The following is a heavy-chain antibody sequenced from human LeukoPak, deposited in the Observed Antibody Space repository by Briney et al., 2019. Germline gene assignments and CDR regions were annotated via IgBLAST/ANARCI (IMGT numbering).Heavy chain of an antibody. Sequence: GGSLRLSCAASGFTFSSYAMSWVRQAPGKGLEWVSAISGSGGSTYYADSVKGRFTISRDNSKNTLYLQMNSLRAEDTAVYYCAKGRGNYDILTGYYLGYRGQGTLVTVSS. J-gene: IGHJ4*02. CDR1: GFTFSSYA. D-gene: IGHD3-9*01. CDR2: ISGSGGST. V-gene: IGHV3-23*01. CDR3: AKGRGNYDILTGYYLGY.